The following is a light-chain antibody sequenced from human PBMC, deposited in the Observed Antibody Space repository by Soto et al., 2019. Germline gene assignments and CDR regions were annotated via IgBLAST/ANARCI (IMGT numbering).Light chain of an antibody. CDR2: GAS. Sequence: EIVLTQSPGTLSLSPGERATLSCRASQSVSSSYLAWYQQKPGQAPRLLIYGASSRATGIPARFSGSGSGTDFTLTISRLEPEDFAVYYYQQYGSSPPTFGPGTKVDIK. CDR3: QQYGSSPPT. J-gene: IGKJ3*01. CDR1: QSVSSSY. V-gene: IGKV3-20*01.